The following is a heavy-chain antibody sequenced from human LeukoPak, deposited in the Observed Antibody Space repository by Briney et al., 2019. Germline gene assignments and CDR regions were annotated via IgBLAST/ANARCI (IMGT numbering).Heavy chain of an antibody. V-gene: IGHV3-53*01. J-gene: IGHJ6*02. CDR3: AGDLVGYCSGGSCYRPYYYYGMDV. CDR2: IYSGGST. D-gene: IGHD2-15*01. Sequence: GGSLRLSCAASGFTVSSNYMSWVRQAPGKGLEWVSVIYSGGSTYYADSVKGRFTISRDNSKNTLYLQMNSLRAEDTAVYYCAGDLVGYCSGGSCYRPYYYYGMDVWGQGTTVTVSS. CDR1: GFTVSSNY.